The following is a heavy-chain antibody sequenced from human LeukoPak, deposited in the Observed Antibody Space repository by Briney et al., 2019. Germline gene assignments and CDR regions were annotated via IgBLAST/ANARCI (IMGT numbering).Heavy chain of an antibody. J-gene: IGHJ5*02. CDR2: INSDGSST. Sequence: GGSLRLSCAASEVTFSSYWMHWVRQAPGKGLGGVSRINSDGSSTSYADSVKGRLTISRDNAKNTLYLQMNSLRAVDTAVYYCARANYRWFDPWGQGTLVTVSS. CDR1: EVTFSSYW. D-gene: IGHD4-11*01. CDR3: ARANYRWFDP. V-gene: IGHV3-74*01.